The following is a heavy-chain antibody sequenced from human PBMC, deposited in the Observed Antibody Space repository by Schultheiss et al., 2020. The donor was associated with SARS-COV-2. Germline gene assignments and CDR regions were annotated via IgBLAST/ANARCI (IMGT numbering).Heavy chain of an antibody. V-gene: IGHV4-31*03. CDR2: IYYSGST. D-gene: IGHD3-3*01. Sequence: SETLSLTCTVSGGSISSGSYYWGWIRQPPGKGLEWIGYIYYSGSTYYNPSLKSRVTISVDTSKNQFSLKLSSVTAADTAVYYCARVSVQYYDFFRWFDPWGQGTLVTVSS. J-gene: IGHJ5*02. CDR1: GGSISSGSYY. CDR3: ARVSVQYYDFFRWFDP.